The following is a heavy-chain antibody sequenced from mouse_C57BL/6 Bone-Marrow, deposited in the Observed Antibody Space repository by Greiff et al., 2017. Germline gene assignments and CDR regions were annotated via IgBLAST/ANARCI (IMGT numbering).Heavy chain of an antibody. CDR2: IRYDGSN. Sequence: DVKLQESGPGLVKPSQSLTLTCSVTGYSITSGYYWNGIRQFPGNKREWMGYIRYDGSNNYNPSLKNRTSITRDTSKNQFFLQLNSVTTEDTATYYCARDGGWLPLSMCYWGHRTSVTFST. V-gene: IGHV3-6*01. D-gene: IGHD2-3*01. CDR3: ARDGGWLPLSMCY. J-gene: IGHJ4*01. CDR1: GYSITSGYY.